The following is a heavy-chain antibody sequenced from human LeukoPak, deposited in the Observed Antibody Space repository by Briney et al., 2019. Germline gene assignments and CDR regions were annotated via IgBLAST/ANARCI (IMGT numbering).Heavy chain of an antibody. V-gene: IGHV3-23*01. CDR3: ANSITIFGVVKY. J-gene: IGHJ4*02. CDR1: GFTFSSYG. Sequence: GGSLRLSCAASGFTFSSYGMSWVRQAPGKGLKWVSAIRGSGDRTYYADSVKGRFSISRDNSKNTLYLQMNSLRAEDTAVYYCANSITIFGVVKYWGQGTLVTVSS. CDR2: IRGSGDRT. D-gene: IGHD3-3*01.